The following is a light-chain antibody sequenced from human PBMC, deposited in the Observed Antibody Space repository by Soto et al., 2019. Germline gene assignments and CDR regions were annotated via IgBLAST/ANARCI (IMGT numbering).Light chain of an antibody. CDR2: AAS. Sequence: DIQMTQSPSSLSASVGDRVTVTCRASQSISNYLSWYQQIPGKAPKLLIYAASTLRSGVSSRFSGSGSGTDFTLTISSLQPEDFATYYCQPSYNTPWTFGQGTKVEIK. J-gene: IGKJ1*01. CDR3: QPSYNTPWT. CDR1: QSISNY. V-gene: IGKV1-39*01.